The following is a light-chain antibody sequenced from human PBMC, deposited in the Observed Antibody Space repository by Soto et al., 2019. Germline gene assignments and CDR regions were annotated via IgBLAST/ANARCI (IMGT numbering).Light chain of an antibody. V-gene: IGKV1-12*01. J-gene: IGKJ5*01. CDR3: QQAASFPIT. Sequence: DIQMTQSPSSLSASVGDSVTITCRASQNIKTYLNWYQQKPGKAPNLLIYTASSLQSGVPSRFSGSVSGTDFTLTINGLQPEDFATYYCQQAASFPITFGQGTRLEIK. CDR2: TAS. CDR1: QNIKTY.